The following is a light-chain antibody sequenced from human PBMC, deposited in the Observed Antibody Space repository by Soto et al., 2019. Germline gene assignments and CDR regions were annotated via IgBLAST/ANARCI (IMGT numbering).Light chain of an antibody. Sequence: QSVLTQPASVSGSPGQSITISCTGTSSDVGSYNLVSWYQQHPGKAPKLMIYEVSKRPSGVSNRFSGSKSGNTASLTISGLQAEDEADYYCCSYAGSSTFYVVFGAGTKLTVL. CDR2: EVS. CDR1: SSDVGSYNL. CDR3: CSYAGSSTFYVV. V-gene: IGLV2-23*02. J-gene: IGLJ2*01.